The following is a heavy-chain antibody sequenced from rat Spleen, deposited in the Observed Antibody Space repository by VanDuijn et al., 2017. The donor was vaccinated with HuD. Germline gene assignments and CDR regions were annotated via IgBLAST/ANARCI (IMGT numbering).Heavy chain of an antibody. J-gene: IGHJ3*01. CDR1: GFTFSDYS. D-gene: IGHD4-1*01. Sequence: EVQLVESDGGLVQPGRSLKFSCAASGFTFSDYSMAWVRQAPTRGLEWVATISYDGSSTYCRDSVKGRFTISRDNAKSTLYLQMTSLRSEDTATYYCTTYGGLRNWFAYWGQGTLVTVSS. V-gene: IGHV5-29*01. CDR2: ISYDGSST. CDR3: TTYGGLRNWFAY.